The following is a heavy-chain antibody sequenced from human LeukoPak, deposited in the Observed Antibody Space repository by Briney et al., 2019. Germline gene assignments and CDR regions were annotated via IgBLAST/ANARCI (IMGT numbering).Heavy chain of an antibody. Sequence: GGSLRLSCAASGFTFSDYYMSWIRQAPGKGLEWVSYISSSGSTIYYADSVKGRFTISRDNAKNSLYLQMNSLRAEDTAVYYCAKDQGSKDYYYMDVWGKGTTVTVSS. J-gene: IGHJ6*03. CDR2: ISSSGSTI. V-gene: IGHV3-11*04. D-gene: IGHD6-6*01. CDR1: GFTFSDYY. CDR3: AKDQGSKDYYYMDV.